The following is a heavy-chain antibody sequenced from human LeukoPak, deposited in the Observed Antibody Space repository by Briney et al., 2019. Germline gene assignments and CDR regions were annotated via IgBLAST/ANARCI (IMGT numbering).Heavy chain of an antibody. Sequence: SQTLSLTCAVSSGSISSGGYSWSWIRQPPGKGLEWIGYIYHSGSTYYNPSLKSRVTISVDRSKNQFSLKLSSVTAADTAVYYCARLNYGDYDYFDYWGQGTLVTVSS. CDR2: IYHSGST. CDR3: ARLNYGDYDYFDY. CDR1: SGSISSGGYS. D-gene: IGHD4-17*01. J-gene: IGHJ4*02. V-gene: IGHV4-30-2*01.